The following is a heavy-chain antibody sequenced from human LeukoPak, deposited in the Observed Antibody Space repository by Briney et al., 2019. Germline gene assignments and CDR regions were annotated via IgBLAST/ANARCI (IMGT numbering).Heavy chain of an antibody. CDR2: IYYSGST. CDR3: ASDSSGYFDY. CDR1: GGSISSSSYY. Sequence: SVTLSLTCTVSGGSISSSSYYWGWIRQPPGKGLEWIGSIYYSGSTYYNPSLKSRVTISVDTSKNQFSLKLSSVTAADTAMYYCASDSSGYFDYWGQGTLVTVSS. J-gene: IGHJ4*02. D-gene: IGHD3-22*01. V-gene: IGHV4-39*01.